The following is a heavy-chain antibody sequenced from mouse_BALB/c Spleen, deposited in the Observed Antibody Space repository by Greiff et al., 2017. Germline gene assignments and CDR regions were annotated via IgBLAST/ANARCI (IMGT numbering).Heavy chain of an antibody. CDR3: ARSPPWFAY. V-gene: IGHV1-80*01. J-gene: IGHJ3*01. CDR1: GYAFSSYW. CDR2: IYPGDGDT. Sequence: VQLQQSGAELVRPGSSVKISCKASGYAFSSYWMNWVKQGPGQGLEWIGQIYPGDGDTNYNGKFKGKATLTADKSSSTAYMQLSSLTSEDSAVYFCARSPPWFAYWGQGTLVTVSA.